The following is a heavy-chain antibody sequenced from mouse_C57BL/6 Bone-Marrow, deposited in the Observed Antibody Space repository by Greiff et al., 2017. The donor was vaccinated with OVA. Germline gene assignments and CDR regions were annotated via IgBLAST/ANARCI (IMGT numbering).Heavy chain of an antibody. D-gene: IGHD3-1*01. Sequence: VKLMESGPELVKPGASVKISCKASGYAFSSSWMNWVKQRPGKGLEWIGRIYPGDGDTNYNGKFKGKATLTADKSSSTAYMQLSSLTSEDSAVYFCASSGGFAYWGQGTLVTVSA. CDR3: ASSGGFAY. J-gene: IGHJ3*01. V-gene: IGHV1-82*01. CDR2: IYPGDGDT. CDR1: GYAFSSSW.